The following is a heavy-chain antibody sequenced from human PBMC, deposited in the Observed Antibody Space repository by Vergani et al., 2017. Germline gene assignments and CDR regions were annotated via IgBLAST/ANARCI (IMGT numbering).Heavy chain of an antibody. CDR3: ARSPGYSSSWYFDL. Sequence: QVQLQQWGAGLLKPSETLSLTCAVYGGSFSGYYWSWIRQPPGKGLEWIGEINHSGSTNYNPSLKSRVTISVDTSKNQFSLKLNSVTAADTAVYYCARSPGYSSSWYFDLWGRGTLVTVSS. CDR2: INHSGST. V-gene: IGHV4-34*01. J-gene: IGHJ2*01. D-gene: IGHD6-13*01. CDR1: GGSFSGYY.